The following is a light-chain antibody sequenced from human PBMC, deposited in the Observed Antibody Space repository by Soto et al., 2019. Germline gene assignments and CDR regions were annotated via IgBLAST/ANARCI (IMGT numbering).Light chain of an antibody. CDR1: QSISDW. J-gene: IGKJ4*01. CDR3: QQYDSYPLT. Sequence: DIQMTQSPSTLSASVGDRVTISCRASQSISDWLAWYQQKSGKAPKLLMYKASILESGVPSRFNGSGSGTDFALTISSLQPDDLATYYCQQYDSYPLTFGGGTKVEI. CDR2: KAS. V-gene: IGKV1-5*03.